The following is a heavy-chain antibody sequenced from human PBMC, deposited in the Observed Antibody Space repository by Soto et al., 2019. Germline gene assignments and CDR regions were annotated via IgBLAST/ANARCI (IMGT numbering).Heavy chain of an antibody. D-gene: IGHD1-1*01. CDR3: AKDISVLQFDAFDI. CDR2: ISWNSGSI. J-gene: IGHJ3*02. Sequence: SLRLSCAASGFTFDDYAMHWVRQAPGKGLEWVSGISWNSGSIGYADSVKGRFTISRDNAKNSLYLQMNSLRAEDTALYYCAKDISVLQFDAFDIWGQGTMATVSS. V-gene: IGHV3-9*01. CDR1: GFTFDDYA.